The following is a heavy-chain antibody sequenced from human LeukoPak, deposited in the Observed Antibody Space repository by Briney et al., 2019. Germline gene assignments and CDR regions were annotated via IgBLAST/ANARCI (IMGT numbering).Heavy chain of an antibody. CDR3: ARSYYDFWSGDYYYGMDV. J-gene: IGHJ6*02. V-gene: IGHV3-21*01. D-gene: IGHD3-3*01. CDR2: ISSSSSYI. Sequence: GGSLRLSCAASGFTFSSYSMNWVRQAPGEGLGWVSSISSSSSYIYYADSVKGRFTISRDNAKNSLYLQMNSLRAEDTAVYYCARSYYDFWSGDYYYGMDVWGQGTTVTVSS. CDR1: GFTFSSYS.